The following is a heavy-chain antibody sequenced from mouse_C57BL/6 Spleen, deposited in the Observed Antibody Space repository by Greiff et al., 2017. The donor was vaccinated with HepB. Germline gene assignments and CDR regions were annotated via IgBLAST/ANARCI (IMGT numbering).Heavy chain of an antibody. CDR3: AREKIYYDYERAMDY. CDR1: GFTFSSYA. Sequence: EVKVIESGGGLVKPGGSLKLSCAASGFTFSSYAMSWVRQTPEKRLEWVATISDGGSYTYYPDNVKGRFTISRDNAKNNLYLQMSHLKSEDTAMYYCAREKIYYDYERAMDYWGQGTSVTVSS. J-gene: IGHJ4*01. V-gene: IGHV5-4*01. CDR2: ISDGGSYT. D-gene: IGHD2-4*01.